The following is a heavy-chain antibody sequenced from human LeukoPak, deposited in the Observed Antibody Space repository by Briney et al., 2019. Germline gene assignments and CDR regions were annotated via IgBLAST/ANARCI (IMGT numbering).Heavy chain of an antibody. CDR1: GFTFGSYA. CDR3: ARGMYYYDSSDIGGGYYFDY. V-gene: IGHV3-30-3*01. D-gene: IGHD3-22*01. Sequence: GGPLRLSCAASGFTFGSYAMHWVRQAPGKGLEWVAVISYHGSNKYYADSVKGRFTISRDNSKKTVFLQVNSLRAEDTAVYYCARGMYYYDSSDIGGGYYFDYWGQGTLVTVSS. CDR2: ISYHGSNK. J-gene: IGHJ4*02.